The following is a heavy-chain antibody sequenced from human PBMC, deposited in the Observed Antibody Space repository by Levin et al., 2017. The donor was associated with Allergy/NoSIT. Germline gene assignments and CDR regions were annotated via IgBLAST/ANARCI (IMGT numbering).Heavy chain of an antibody. D-gene: IGHD5-12*01. V-gene: IGHV3-23*01. Sequence: GESLKISCAASGFTFSRYAMSWVRQAPGKGLEWVSVISGSGGSTYYADSVKGRFTISRDNSKNTLYLQMNSLRAEDTAVYYCAKDREYSGYVSGPFDYWGQGTLVTVSS. CDR1: GFTFSRYA. CDR2: ISGSGGST. J-gene: IGHJ4*02. CDR3: AKDREYSGYVSGPFDY.